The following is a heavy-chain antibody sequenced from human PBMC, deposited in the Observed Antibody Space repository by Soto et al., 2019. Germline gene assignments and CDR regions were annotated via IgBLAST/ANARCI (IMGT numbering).Heavy chain of an antibody. CDR3: AGHLYLLAGLNLFDP. CDR1: GVSISSSSYY. V-gene: IGHV4-39*01. D-gene: IGHD6-19*01. CDR2: IYYSGNT. J-gene: IGHJ5*02. Sequence: SETLSLTCTVSGVSISSSSYYWGRNRQPPGKGLEWIGSIYYSGNTYYNPSLKSRVTMFVDTSKNQFSLKLSSVAAADTAVYHCAGHLYLLAGLNLFDPWGQGILVTVSS.